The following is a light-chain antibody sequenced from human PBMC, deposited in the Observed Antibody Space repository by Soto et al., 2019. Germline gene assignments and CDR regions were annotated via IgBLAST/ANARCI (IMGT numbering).Light chain of an antibody. J-gene: IGLJ1*01. Sequence: QSALTQPASVSGSPGQWIPISCTGTSMDVGDYNYVSWYQQHPGKAPKLMIYDVSNRPSGVSNRFSGSKSGSTASLTISGLQAEDEADYYCSSYTSSTTRVFGTGTKLTVL. CDR3: SSYTSSTTRV. CDR2: DVS. V-gene: IGLV2-14*01. CDR1: SMDVGDYNY.